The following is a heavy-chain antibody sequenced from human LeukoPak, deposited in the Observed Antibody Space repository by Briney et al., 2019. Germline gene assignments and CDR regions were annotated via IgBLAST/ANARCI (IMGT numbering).Heavy chain of an antibody. Sequence: GRSLRLSCAASGFTFSSYAMHWVRQAPGKGLEWVAVISYDGSNKYYADSVKGRFTISRDNAKNSLYLQMNSLRVEDTAVYYCARAPSSYGSNWGQGTLVTVSS. CDR3: ARAPSSYGSN. J-gene: IGHJ4*02. D-gene: IGHD2-2*01. V-gene: IGHV3-30-3*01. CDR1: GFTFSSYA. CDR2: ISYDGSNK.